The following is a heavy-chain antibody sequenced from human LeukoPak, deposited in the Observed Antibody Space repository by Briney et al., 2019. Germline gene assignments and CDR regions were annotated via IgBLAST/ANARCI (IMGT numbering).Heavy chain of an antibody. CDR3: ARHAGIVVVPAAHFDY. D-gene: IGHD2-2*01. Sequence: GESLRISCKGSGYSFTSYWISWVRQMPGKGPEWMGRIDPSDSYTNYSPSFQGHVTISADKSISTAYLQWSSLKASDTAMYYCARHAGIVVVPAAHFDYWGQGTLVTVSS. CDR2: IDPSDSYT. V-gene: IGHV5-10-1*01. CDR1: GYSFTSYW. J-gene: IGHJ4*02.